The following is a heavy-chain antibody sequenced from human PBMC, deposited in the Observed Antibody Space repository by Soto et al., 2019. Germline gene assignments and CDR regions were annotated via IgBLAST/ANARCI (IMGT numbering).Heavy chain of an antibody. CDR2: IYHTGST. CDR3: ARDSGGGADY. D-gene: IGHD2-21*01. CDR1: GGSISSSNW. V-gene: IGHV4-4*02. Sequence: SETLSLTCVVSGGSISSSNWWSWVRQPPGKGLEWIGEIYHTGSTTYNPSLNSRVTISVDKSKNQFSLELSSVTAADTAVYYCARDSGGGADYWGRGTLVTVSS. J-gene: IGHJ4*02.